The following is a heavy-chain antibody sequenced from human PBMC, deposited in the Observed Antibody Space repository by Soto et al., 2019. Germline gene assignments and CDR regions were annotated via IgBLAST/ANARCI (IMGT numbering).Heavy chain of an antibody. CDR2: TYYRSKWYN. V-gene: IGHV6-1*01. Sequence: PSQTLSLTCAISGDSVSSNSAAWNWIRQSPSRGLEWLGRTYYRSKWYNDYAVSVKSRITINPDTSKNQFSLQLNSVTPEDTAVYDLARAEDNNDDFVIWCQGTRVTVAS. CDR1: GDSVSSNSAA. D-gene: IGHD2-15*01. CDR3: ARAEDNNDDFVI. J-gene: IGHJ3*02.